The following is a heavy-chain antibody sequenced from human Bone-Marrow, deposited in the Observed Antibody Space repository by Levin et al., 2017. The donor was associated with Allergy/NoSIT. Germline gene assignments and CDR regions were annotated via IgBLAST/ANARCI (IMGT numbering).Heavy chain of an antibody. Sequence: SVKVSCKASGGSLNNYAISWVRQAPGQGLEWMGGIIPSFGSTNYAQTFQDRVTITADESTNRAYMELRGLRSEDTAVYYCARGVRFLEWLSNPRHYYYYGMDVWGQGTTVTVSS. V-gene: IGHV1-69*13. CDR1: GGSLNNYA. D-gene: IGHD3-3*01. CDR3: ARGVRFLEWLSNPRHYYYYGMDV. J-gene: IGHJ6*02. CDR2: IIPSFGST.